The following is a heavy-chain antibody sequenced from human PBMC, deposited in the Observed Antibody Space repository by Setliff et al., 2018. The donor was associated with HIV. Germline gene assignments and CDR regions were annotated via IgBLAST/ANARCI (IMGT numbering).Heavy chain of an antibody. Sequence: SETLSLTCTVSGGSFTSRSYYWGWIRQLPGKGVEWIGSIFYSGITYYNPSLKSRVTISVDTSKNQFSLNLTSVTAADTAVYYCARSKTFYDFWGGYYTRGAFKIWGLGTMVTVSS. D-gene: IGHD3-3*01. V-gene: IGHV4-39*01. CDR1: GGSFTSRSYY. CDR3: ARSKTFYDFWGGYYTRGAFKI. CDR2: IFYSGIT. J-gene: IGHJ3*02.